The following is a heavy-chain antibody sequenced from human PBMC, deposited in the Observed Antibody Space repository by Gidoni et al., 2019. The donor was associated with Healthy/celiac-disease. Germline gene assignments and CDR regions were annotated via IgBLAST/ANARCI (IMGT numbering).Heavy chain of an antibody. V-gene: IGHV3-23*01. CDR1: GFTFSSYA. J-gene: IGHJ3*02. CDR3: AKALDIVVVPAALGAFDI. D-gene: IGHD2-2*03. CDR2: ISGSGGST. Sequence: EVQLLESGGGLVQPGGSLRLSCAASGFTFSSYAMSWVRQAPGKGLEWVSAISGSGGSTYYADSVKGRFTISRDNSKNTLYLQMNSLRAEDTAVYYCAKALDIVVVPAALGAFDIWGQGTMVTVSS.